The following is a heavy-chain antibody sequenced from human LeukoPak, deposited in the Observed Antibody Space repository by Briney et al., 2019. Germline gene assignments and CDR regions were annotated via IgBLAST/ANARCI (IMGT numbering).Heavy chain of an antibody. V-gene: IGHV1-2*02. Sequence: ASVKVSCKASGYTFTGYYMHWVRQAPGQGLEWMGWINPNSGGTNYAQKFQGRVTMTRDTSISTAYMELSRLRSDDTAVYYCARAPRYCSGGSCYSSNWFDPWGQGTLVTVSS. CDR2: INPNSGGT. CDR1: GYTFTGYY. CDR3: ARAPRYCSGGSCYSSNWFDP. J-gene: IGHJ5*02. D-gene: IGHD2-15*01.